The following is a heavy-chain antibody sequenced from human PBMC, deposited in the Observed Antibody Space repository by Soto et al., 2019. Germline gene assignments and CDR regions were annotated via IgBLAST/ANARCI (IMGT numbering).Heavy chain of an antibody. CDR3: ARDRPSYGTQTPFDY. J-gene: IGHJ4*02. CDR2: IWYDGSNK. D-gene: IGHD5-18*01. Sequence: PGGSLRLSCAASGFTFSSYGMHWVRQAPGKGLEWVAVIWYDGSNKYYADSVKGRFTISRDNSKNTLYLQMNSLRAEDTAVYYCARDRPSYGTQTPFDYWGQGTLVTVSS. V-gene: IGHV3-33*01. CDR1: GFTFSSYG.